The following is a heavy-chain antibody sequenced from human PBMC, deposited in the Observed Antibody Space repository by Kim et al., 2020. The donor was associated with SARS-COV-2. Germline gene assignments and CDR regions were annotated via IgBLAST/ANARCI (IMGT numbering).Heavy chain of an antibody. V-gene: IGHV1-2*06. D-gene: IGHD6-19*01. CDR1: GYTFTGYY. CDR3: AAIAVAAVPFDY. J-gene: IGHJ4*02. Sequence: ASVKVSCKASGYTFTGYYMHWVRQAPGQGLEWMGRINPNSGGTNYAQKFQGRVTMTRDTSISTAYMELSRLRSDDTAVYYCAAIAVAAVPFDYWGQGTLVTVSS. CDR2: INPNSGGT.